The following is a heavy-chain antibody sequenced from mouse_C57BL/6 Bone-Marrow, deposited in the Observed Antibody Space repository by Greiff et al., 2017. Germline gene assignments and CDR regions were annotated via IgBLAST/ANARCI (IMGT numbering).Heavy chain of an antibody. J-gene: IGHJ1*03. CDR3: ARPYYWNWYFDV. CDR1: GYTFTDYY. CDR2: INPYNGGT. Sequence: VQLQQSGPVLVKPGASVKMSCKASGYTFTDYYMNWVKQSHGKSLEWIGVINPYNGGTSYNQKFKGKATLTVDKSSSTAYMELNSLTSEDSAVYNYARPYYWNWYFDVWGTGTTVTVSS. V-gene: IGHV1-19*01. D-gene: IGHD1-1*01.